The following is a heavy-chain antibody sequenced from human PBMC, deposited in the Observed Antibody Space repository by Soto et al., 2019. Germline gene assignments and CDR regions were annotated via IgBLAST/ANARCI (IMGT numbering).Heavy chain of an antibody. J-gene: IGHJ4*02. CDR1: GFSFSSYA. Sequence: PGXSLRLSCAASGFSFSSYAMSWFRQAPGKGLEWVSAISGSGGSTYYADSVKGRFTISRDNSKNTLYLQMNSLRAEDTAVYYCAKDSVSGRPLWGQGTLVTVSS. CDR3: AKDSVSGRPL. V-gene: IGHV3-23*01. D-gene: IGHD1-1*01. CDR2: ISGSGGST.